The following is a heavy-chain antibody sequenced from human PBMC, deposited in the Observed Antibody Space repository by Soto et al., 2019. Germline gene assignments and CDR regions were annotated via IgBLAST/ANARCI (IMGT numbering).Heavy chain of an antibody. J-gene: IGHJ6*02. CDR3: ARDWREGIVDEPQLRNYYSMDV. V-gene: IGHV1-69*04. Sequence: SVKVSCKASGGTFSSYTISWVRQAPGQGLEWMGRIIPILGIANYAQKFQGRVTITADKSTSTAYMELSSLRSEDTAVYYCARDWREGIVDEPQLRNYYSMDVWGQ. CDR2: IIPILGIA. CDR1: GGTFSSYT. D-gene: IGHD1-26*01.